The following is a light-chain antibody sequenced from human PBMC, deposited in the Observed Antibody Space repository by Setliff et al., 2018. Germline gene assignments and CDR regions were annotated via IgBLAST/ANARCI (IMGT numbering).Light chain of an antibody. CDR2: EVS. Sequence: VLTQPPSASGSPGQSVTISCTGTSSDVGGYNYVSWYQQHPGKAPKLMIYEVSKRPSGVPDRFSGSKSGNTASLTVSGLQAEDEADYYCSSYAGSNNPYVFGTGTKVT. CDR3: SSYAGSNNPYV. V-gene: IGLV2-8*01. J-gene: IGLJ1*01. CDR1: SSDVGGYNY.